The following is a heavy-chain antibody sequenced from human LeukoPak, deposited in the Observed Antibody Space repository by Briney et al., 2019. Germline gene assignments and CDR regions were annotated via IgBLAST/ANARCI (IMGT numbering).Heavy chain of an antibody. J-gene: IGHJ4*02. CDR1: GGSISGYY. CDR2: IYYSGST. D-gene: IGHD2-2*01. Sequence: SETLSLTCTVSGGSISGYYWSWIRQPPGKGLEYIGYIYYSGSTNYNPSLKSRVTMSVDTSKNQFSLKLTSVTAADTAGYYCARFGSTTSTLYYFDYWGQGTLVTVSS. V-gene: IGHV4-59*01. CDR3: ARFGSTTSTLYYFDY.